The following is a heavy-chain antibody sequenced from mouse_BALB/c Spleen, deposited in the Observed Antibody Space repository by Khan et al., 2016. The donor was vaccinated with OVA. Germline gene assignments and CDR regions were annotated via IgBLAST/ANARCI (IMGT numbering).Heavy chain of an antibody. CDR1: GFSLTSYG. V-gene: IGHV2-2*02. Sequence: QVQLQQSGPGLIQPSQSLSITCTVSGFSLTSYGVHWVRQSPGKGLEWLGVIWSGGSTDYDAAFISRLTISKDNSKSQVFFKMNSLQANDTAIYYCTSLYYFGEGFDYWGQGTLVTVSA. J-gene: IGHJ3*01. CDR3: TSLYYFGEGFDY. D-gene: IGHD1-1*01. CDR2: IWSGGST.